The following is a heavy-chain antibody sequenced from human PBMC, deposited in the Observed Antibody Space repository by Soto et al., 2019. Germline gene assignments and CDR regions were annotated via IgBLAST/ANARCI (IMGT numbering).Heavy chain of an antibody. J-gene: IGHJ4*02. V-gene: IGHV1-8*01. D-gene: IGHD3-10*01. Sequence: QVQLVQSGAEVKKPGASVKVSCQASGYTFTSYDINWVRQATGQGLEWMGWMNPNNTNTGYGQKFQSRLPKTMNTAMGTTYMELSSLTSEDTSVYYCAGGFRPEVRGRYHSWGQGTLFTVSS. CDR2: MNPNNTNT. CDR3: AGGFRPEVRGRYHS. CDR1: GYTFTSYD.